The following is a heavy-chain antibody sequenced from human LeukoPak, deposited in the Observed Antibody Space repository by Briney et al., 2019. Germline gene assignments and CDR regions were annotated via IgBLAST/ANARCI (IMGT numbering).Heavy chain of an antibody. CDR2: IYYSGST. D-gene: IGHD3-22*01. CDR1: GGSISSYY. Sequence: SETLSLTCTVSGGSISSYYWGWIRQPPGKGLEWIGSIYYSGSTYYNPSLKSRVTISVDTSKNQFSLKLSSVTAADTAVYYCARAHYYDSSGYSNFDYWGQGTLVTVSS. CDR3: ARAHYYDSSGYSNFDY. J-gene: IGHJ4*02. V-gene: IGHV4-39*01.